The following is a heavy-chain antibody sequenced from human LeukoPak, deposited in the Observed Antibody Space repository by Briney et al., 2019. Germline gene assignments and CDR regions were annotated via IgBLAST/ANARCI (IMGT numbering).Heavy chain of an antibody. CDR3: ARRITIFGVVTRYNWFDP. D-gene: IGHD3-3*01. CDR2: IFHSGST. V-gene: IGHV4-59*12. J-gene: IGHJ5*02. CDR1: GGSISSYY. Sequence: SETLSLTCSVSGGSISSYYWSWIRQPPGKGLEWIGYIFHSGSTNYNPSLKSRVSISVDTSKNQFSLKLSSVTAADTAVYYCARRITIFGVVTRYNWFDPWGQGTLVTVSS.